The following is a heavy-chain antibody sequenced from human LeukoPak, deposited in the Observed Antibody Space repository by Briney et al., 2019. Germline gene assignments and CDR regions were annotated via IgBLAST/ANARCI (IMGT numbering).Heavy chain of an antibody. D-gene: IGHD3-3*01. CDR2: ISYSGST. Sequence: SETLSLTCTVSGGSISSYYWSWIRQPPGKGLEWIGYISYSGSTNYNPSLKSRVTISVDTSKNQFSLKLSTVTAADTAVYFCARNAITIFGVAGYGMDVWGQGTTVTVSS. V-gene: IGHV4-59*08. J-gene: IGHJ6*02. CDR3: ARNAITIFGVAGYGMDV. CDR1: GGSISSYY.